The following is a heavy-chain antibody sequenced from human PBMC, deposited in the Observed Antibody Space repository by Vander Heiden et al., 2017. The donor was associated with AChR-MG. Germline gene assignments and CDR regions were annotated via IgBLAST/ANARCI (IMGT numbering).Heavy chain of an antibody. J-gene: IGHJ3*02. CDR1: GFTFDDYA. D-gene: IGHD3-16*01. Sequence: EVQLVESGGGLVQPGRSLRLSCAASGFTFDDYAMHWVRQAPGKGLEWVSGISWNSGSIGYADSVKGRFTISRDNAKNSLYLQMNSLRAEDTALYYCAKERAWGDAFDIWGQGTMVTVSS. V-gene: IGHV3-9*01. CDR3: AKERAWGDAFDI. CDR2: ISWNSGSI.